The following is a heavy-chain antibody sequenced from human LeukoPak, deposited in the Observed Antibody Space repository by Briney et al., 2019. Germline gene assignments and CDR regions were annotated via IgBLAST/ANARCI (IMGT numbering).Heavy chain of an antibody. Sequence: GGSLRLSCAASGFTFSSYGMHWVRQAPGKGLEWVAFIRYDGINKYYADSVKGRFTVSRDNSKNTLYLQMNSLRAEDTAIYYCARGTYYNTLTGFRGRILGLDYWGQGTLVTVSS. CDR3: ARGTYYNTLTGFRGRILGLDY. CDR2: IRYDGINK. V-gene: IGHV3-30*02. CDR1: GFTFSSYG. D-gene: IGHD3-9*01. J-gene: IGHJ4*02.